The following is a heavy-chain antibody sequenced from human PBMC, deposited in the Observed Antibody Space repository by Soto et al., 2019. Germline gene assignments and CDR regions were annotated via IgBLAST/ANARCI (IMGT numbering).Heavy chain of an antibody. CDR2: INTSGNT. D-gene: IGHD6-19*01. V-gene: IGHV4-4*07. CDR3: ARDQGSYNSGAQDI. CDR1: GDSIRSFY. J-gene: IGHJ3*02. Sequence: SETLSLTCTVSGDSIRSFYWSWIRQPAGKALEWIGRINTSGNTNYSPSLNSRVTMTLDTCKNQFSLKLSSVTAADTAVYYCARDQGSYNSGAQDIWGQGTTVTVSS.